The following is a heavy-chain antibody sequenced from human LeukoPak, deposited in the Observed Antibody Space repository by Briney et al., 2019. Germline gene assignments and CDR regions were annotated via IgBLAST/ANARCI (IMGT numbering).Heavy chain of an antibody. V-gene: IGHV3-23*01. CDR1: GFTFSSYA. Sequence: PGGSLRLSCAASGFTFSSYAMSWVREAPGKGLEWVSAISGSGGSTYYADSVKGRFTISRDNSKNTLYLQMNSLRAEHTAVYYCAKARYYDSSGYYASDNYFDYWGQGTLVTVSS. CDR2: ISGSGGST. J-gene: IGHJ4*02. D-gene: IGHD3-22*01. CDR3: AKARYYDSSGYYASDNYFDY.